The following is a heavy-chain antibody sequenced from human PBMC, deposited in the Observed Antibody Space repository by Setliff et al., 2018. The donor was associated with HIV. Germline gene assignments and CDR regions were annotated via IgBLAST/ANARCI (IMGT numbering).Heavy chain of an antibody. V-gene: IGHV3-7*01. CDR1: GFTFSSYW. Sequence: GESLKISCAASGFTFSSYWMSWVRQAPGKGLEWVANIKQDGSEKYYVGSVKGRFTISRDDAKNSLYLQMNSLRAEDTAVYYCARDANCGGSCSPYFDYWGQGTPVTVSS. CDR2: IKQDGSEK. J-gene: IGHJ4*02. CDR3: ARDANCGGSCSPYFDY. D-gene: IGHD2-21*01.